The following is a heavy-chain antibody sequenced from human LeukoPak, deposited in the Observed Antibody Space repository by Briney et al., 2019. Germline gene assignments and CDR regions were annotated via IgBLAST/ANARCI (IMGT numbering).Heavy chain of an antibody. D-gene: IGHD2-21*01. V-gene: IGHV4-59*01. CDR3: AHSPGHYYGMDV. CDR2: IYYSGST. CDR1: GGSISSYY. Sequence: PSETLSLTCSVSGGSISSYYWSWIRQPPGKGLQWIGYIYYSGSTNYNPSLKSRVTISIDTSKNQFSLKLSSVTAADTAVYYCAHSPGHYYGMDVWGQGTTVTVPS. J-gene: IGHJ6*02.